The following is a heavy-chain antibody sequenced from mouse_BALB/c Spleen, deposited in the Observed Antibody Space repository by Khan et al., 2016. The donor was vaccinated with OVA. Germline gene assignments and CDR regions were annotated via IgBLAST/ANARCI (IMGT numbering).Heavy chain of an antibody. CDR2: ISSDSTTI. V-gene: IGHV5-17*02. CDR3: VRRRVFDGYYGGAMDY. J-gene: IGHJ4*01. Sequence: EVELVESGGNLVQPGGSRKLSCAASGFTFSGFGMHWVRQAPEKGLEWVAYISSDSTTIYYADTVNGRFTISRDNPKNTLFLQMTILRSEAPAMYYCVRRRVFDGYYGGAMDYWGQGTSVTVSS. D-gene: IGHD2-3*01. CDR1: GFTFSGFG.